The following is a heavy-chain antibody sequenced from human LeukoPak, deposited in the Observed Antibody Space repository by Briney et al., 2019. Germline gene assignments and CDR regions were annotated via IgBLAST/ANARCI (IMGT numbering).Heavy chain of an antibody. D-gene: IGHD1-26*01. CDR1: GFTFSTYA. CDR2: ISFDGSNK. J-gene: IGHJ6*03. V-gene: IGHV3-30*04. Sequence: GGSLRLSCAASGFTFSTYAMHWVRQAPGKGLEWVALISFDGSNKYYADSVKGRFTISRDSSKNTLYLQMNSLRAEDTAVYYCAKGSGWEVSYYYYYMDVWGKGTTVTISS. CDR3: AKGSGWEVSYYYYYMDV.